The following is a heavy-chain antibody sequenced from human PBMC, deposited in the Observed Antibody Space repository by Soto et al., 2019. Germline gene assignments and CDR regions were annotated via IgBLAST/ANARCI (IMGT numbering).Heavy chain of an antibody. Sequence: GSVRHPGAVSAFAYSGDAMGWFCQAPGKRLEWVSAISGSGGSTYYADSVKGRFTISRDNSKNTLYLQMNSLRAEDTAVYYCAKDLRYCGGDCYSVYYFDYWGQGTLVTVS. V-gene: IGHV3-23*01. CDR3: AKDLRYCGGDCYSVYYFDY. J-gene: IGHJ4*02. CDR1: AFAYSGDA. D-gene: IGHD2-21*01. CDR2: ISGSGGST.